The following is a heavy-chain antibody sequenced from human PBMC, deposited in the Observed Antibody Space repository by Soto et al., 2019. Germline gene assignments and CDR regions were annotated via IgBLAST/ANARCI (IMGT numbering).Heavy chain of an antibody. D-gene: IGHD3-3*01. J-gene: IGHJ6*02. CDR1: GGSFSGYY. Sequence: SETLSLTCAVYGGSFSGYYWSWIRQPPGKGLEWIGRIYTSGSTNYNPSLKSRVTMSVDTSKNQFSLKLSSVTAADTAVYYCARITIFGVVRQDYYYGMDVWGQGTTVTVSS. CDR3: ARITIFGVVRQDYYYGMDV. V-gene: IGHV4-59*10. CDR2: IYTSGST.